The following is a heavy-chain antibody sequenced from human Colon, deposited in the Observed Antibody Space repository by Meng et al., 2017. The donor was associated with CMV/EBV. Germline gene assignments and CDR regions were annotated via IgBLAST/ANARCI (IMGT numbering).Heavy chain of an antibody. CDR3: APDVPQPLAQIDY. J-gene: IGHJ4*02. Sequence: GGSLRLSCVASGFNVATNYINWVRQAPGKGLEWVSVITGSGKTHYADSVKGRFTISRDTSRNTVNLEMNSLRGEDTAFYYCAPDVPQPLAQIDYWGQGTLVTVSS. V-gene: IGHV3-53*05. CDR1: GFNVATNY. CDR2: ITGSGKT. D-gene: IGHD2-2*01.